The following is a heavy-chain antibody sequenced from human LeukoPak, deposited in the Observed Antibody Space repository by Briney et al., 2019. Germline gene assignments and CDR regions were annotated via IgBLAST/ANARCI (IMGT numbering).Heavy chain of an antibody. CDR1: GGSISSGDYY. J-gene: IGHJ4*02. Sequence: PSETLSLTCSVSGGSISSGDYYWSWNRQHPGKDLEWIGYIHYSGSTYYNPSLKSRVSISVSTSKNRFSLQLSSVTAADTAVYYCARVIGYDQLDYWGQGTLVTVSS. CDR2: IHYSGST. D-gene: IGHD5-12*01. V-gene: IGHV4-31*03. CDR3: ARVIGYDQLDY.